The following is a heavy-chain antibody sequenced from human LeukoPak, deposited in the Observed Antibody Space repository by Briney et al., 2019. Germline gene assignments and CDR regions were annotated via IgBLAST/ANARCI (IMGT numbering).Heavy chain of an antibody. CDR2: ISRNSTYI. J-gene: IGHJ4*02. Sequence: KPGGSLRLSCIASGFNFNTYEMNWVRQAPGKGLECVASISRNSTYIHYADSVKGRFTISRDNARNSLFLQMNSLRAEDTAIYYCARDEGYYFDSWGQGTQVTVSS. V-gene: IGHV3-21*01. CDR1: GFNFNTYE. CDR3: ARDEGYYFDS.